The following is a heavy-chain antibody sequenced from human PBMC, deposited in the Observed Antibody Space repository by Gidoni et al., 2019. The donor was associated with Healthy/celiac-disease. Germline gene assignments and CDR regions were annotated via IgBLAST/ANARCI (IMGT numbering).Heavy chain of an antibody. CDR2: ISSSSSYI. D-gene: IGHD6-13*01. CDR3: ARDSPIAAAVEGMDAFDI. CDR1: GFTASSHS. Sequence: EVQLVEFGGGLVKPGGSLRRSCAAPGFTASSHSMNWVRQAPGKGLEWVSSISSSSSYIYYADSVKGRFTISRDNAKNSLYLQMNSLRAEDTAVYYCARDSPIAAAVEGMDAFDIWGQGTMVTVSS. J-gene: IGHJ3*02. V-gene: IGHV3-21*01.